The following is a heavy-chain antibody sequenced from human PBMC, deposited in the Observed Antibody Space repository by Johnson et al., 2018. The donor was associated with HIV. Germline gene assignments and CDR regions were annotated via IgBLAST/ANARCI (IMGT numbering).Heavy chain of an antibody. V-gene: IGHV3-11*04. CDR3: ARDSPWELTAFDI. J-gene: IGHJ3*02. Sequence: QVQLVESGGGLVKPGGSLRLSCAASGFIFSDYYMSWIRQAPGKGLERVSYISSSGRTLDYADSVKGRFTISRDNAKNALYLQMNSLRAEDTAVYYCARDSPWELTAFDIWGQGTMVTVSS. D-gene: IGHD1-26*01. CDR2: ISSSGRTL. CDR1: GFIFSDYY.